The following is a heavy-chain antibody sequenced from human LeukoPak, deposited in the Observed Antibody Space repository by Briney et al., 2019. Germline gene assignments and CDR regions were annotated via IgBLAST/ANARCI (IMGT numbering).Heavy chain of an antibody. J-gene: IGHJ5*02. Sequence: SGPTLVNPTQTLTLTCTFSGFSLSTSGVGVGWIRQPPRKALEWLALIYWDDDKRYSPSLKSRLTITKDTSKNQVVLTMTNMDPVDTATYYCAHSPIAVGSGWSRNWFDPWGQGTLVTVSS. CDR1: GFSLSTSGVG. D-gene: IGHD6-19*01. CDR2: IYWDDDK. CDR3: AHSPIAVGSGWSRNWFDP. V-gene: IGHV2-5*02.